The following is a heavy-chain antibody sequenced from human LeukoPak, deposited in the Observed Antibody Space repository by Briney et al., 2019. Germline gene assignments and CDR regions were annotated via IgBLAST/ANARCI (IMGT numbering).Heavy chain of an antibody. Sequence: PSETLSLTCTVSGGSISSSSYYWGWIRQPPGKGLEWIGSIYYSGSTYYNPSLKSRVTISVDTSKNQLSLKLSSVTAADTAVYYCARHRTLWFGELSSNWFDPWGQGTLVTVSS. D-gene: IGHD3-10*01. V-gene: IGHV4-39*01. CDR1: GGSISSSSYY. CDR2: IYYSGST. J-gene: IGHJ5*02. CDR3: ARHRTLWFGELSSNWFDP.